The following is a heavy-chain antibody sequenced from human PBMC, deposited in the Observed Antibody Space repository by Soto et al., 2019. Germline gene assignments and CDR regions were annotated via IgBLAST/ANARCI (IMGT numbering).Heavy chain of an antibody. V-gene: IGHV1-58*02. CDR1: GFGLGSFG. CDR2: IVVASGRT. CDR3: SEDHPHKDIGWTV. J-gene: IGHJ3*01. Sequence: KVSRQGSGFGLGSFGIQIFRQTRGRGLEWIGWIVVASGRTNYARQFQGRVAFSTDMSSTTAYIDLYDLKSDDTAVYFCSEDHPHKDIGWTVWGQGTTVSVSS.